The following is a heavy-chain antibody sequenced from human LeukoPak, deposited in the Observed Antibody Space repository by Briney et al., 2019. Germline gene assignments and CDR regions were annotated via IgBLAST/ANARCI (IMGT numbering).Heavy chain of an antibody. CDR3: AKDRIAFGGVIAQWDY. J-gene: IGHJ4*02. CDR2: ISGSGGST. D-gene: IGHD3-16*02. CDR1: GFTFSSYA. Sequence: PGGSLRLTCAASGFTFSSYAMSWVRQAPGKGLEWVSAISGSGGSTYYADSVKGRFTISRDNSKNTLYLQMNSLRAEDTAVYYCAKDRIAFGGVIAQWDYWGQGTLVTVSS. V-gene: IGHV3-23*01.